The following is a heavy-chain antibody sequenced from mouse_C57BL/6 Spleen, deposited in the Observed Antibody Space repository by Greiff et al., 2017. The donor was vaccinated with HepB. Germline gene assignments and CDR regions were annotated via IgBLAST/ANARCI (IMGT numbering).Heavy chain of an antibody. CDR3: ARVTGRNDGLYYYAMDY. Sequence: QVQLQQPGAELVKPGASVKLSCKASGYTFTSYWMHWVKQRPGRGLEWIGRIDPNSGGTKYNEKFKSKATLTVDKPSSTAYMQLSSLTSEDSAVYYCARVTGRNDGLYYYAMDYWGQGTSVTVSS. V-gene: IGHV1-72*01. CDR2: IDPNSGGT. D-gene: IGHD2-3*01. CDR1: GYTFTSYW. J-gene: IGHJ4*01.